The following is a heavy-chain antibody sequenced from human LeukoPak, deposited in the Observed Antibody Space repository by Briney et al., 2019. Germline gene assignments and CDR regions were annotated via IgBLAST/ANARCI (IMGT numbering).Heavy chain of an antibody. J-gene: IGHJ4*02. CDR2: IYPGDSDT. CDR1: GYLFTSYW. Sequence: GESLEISCKGSGYLFTSYWIGWVRQMPGKGLEWMGIIYPGDSDTRYSPSFQGQVTISADKSISTAYLQWSSLKASDTAMYYCARRYCSGGSCLEFDYWGQGTLVTVSS. CDR3: ARRYCSGGSCLEFDY. D-gene: IGHD2-15*01. V-gene: IGHV5-51*01.